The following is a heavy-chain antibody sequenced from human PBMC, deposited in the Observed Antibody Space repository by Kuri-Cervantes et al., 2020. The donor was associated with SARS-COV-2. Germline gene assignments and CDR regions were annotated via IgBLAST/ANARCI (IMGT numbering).Heavy chain of an antibody. Sequence: GGSLRLSCAASGFTFSSYAMHWVRQAPGKGLEWVAVISYDGSNKYYADSVKGRFTISRDNAKNSLYLQMNSLRAEDTAVYYCAGGIAAAGTNYYYGMDVWGQGTTVTVSS. V-gene: IGHV3-30*04. D-gene: IGHD6-13*01. CDR3: AGGIAAAGTNYYYGMDV. CDR2: ISYDGSNK. CDR1: GFTFSSYA. J-gene: IGHJ6*02.